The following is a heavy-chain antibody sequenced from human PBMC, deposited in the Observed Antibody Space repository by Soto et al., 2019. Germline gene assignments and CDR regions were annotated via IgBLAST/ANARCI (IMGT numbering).Heavy chain of an antibody. CDR3: ARIMDIEGRNWLDH. J-gene: IGHJ5*02. CDR1: CYAVTSYV. Sequence: ASWNVSCKASCYAVTSYVGSLVGQGPGQGLEWMGWISAYNGNTNYAQKLQGRVTMTTDTSTSTAYMELRSLRSDDTAVYYCARIMDIEGRNWLDHWGQGTLVTVSS. D-gene: IGHD2-2*03. CDR2: ISAYNGNT. V-gene: IGHV1-18*01.